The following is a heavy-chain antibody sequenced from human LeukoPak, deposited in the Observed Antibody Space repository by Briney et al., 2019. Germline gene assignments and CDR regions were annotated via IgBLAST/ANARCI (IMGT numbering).Heavy chain of an antibody. V-gene: IGHV3-30-3*01. Sequence: PGRSLRLSCAASGFTFSSSSMHWVRQAPGKGLEWVTVISYDAINKYYADSVKGRFTISRDNAKDSLYLQMNSLRAEDTAVYYCARSGGNLDCWGQGSLVTVSS. CDR2: ISYDAINK. CDR1: GFTFSSSS. CDR3: ARSGGNLDC. D-gene: IGHD4-23*01. J-gene: IGHJ4*02.